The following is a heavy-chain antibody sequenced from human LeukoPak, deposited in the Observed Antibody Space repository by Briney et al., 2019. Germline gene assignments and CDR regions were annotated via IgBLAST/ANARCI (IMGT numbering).Heavy chain of an antibody. V-gene: IGHV4-4*07. CDR3: ARDVRDIVVVPAARPYYYMDV. Sequence: SETLSLTCTVSGGSISSYYWSWIRQPAGKGLEWIGRIYTSGSTNYNPSLKSRVTMSVDTCKNQFSLKLGSVTAADTAVYYCARDVRDIVVVPAARPYYYMDVWGKGATVTVSS. CDR1: GGSISSYY. D-gene: IGHD2-2*01. J-gene: IGHJ6*03. CDR2: IYTSGST.